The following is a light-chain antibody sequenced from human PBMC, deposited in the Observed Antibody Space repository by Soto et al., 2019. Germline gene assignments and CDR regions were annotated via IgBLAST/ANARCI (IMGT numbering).Light chain of an antibody. CDR1: SSNIGGNF. CDR2: DNN. CDR3: GTWDYSLSIWV. J-gene: IGLJ3*02. Sequence: QSVLTQPPSVSAAPGQRVIISCSGSSSNIGGNFVSWYQQYPGTAPKLVIYDNNKRPSGIPDRFSGSKSGSSATLDITGLQTWDEADYYCGTWDYSLSIWVFGGGTKLTVL. V-gene: IGLV1-51*01.